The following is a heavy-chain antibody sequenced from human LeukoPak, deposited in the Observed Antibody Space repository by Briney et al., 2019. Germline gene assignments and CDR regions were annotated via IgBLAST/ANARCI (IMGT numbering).Heavy chain of an antibody. Sequence: PGGSLRLSCAASGFTFSNAWMSWVRQAPGKGLEWVGRIKSKTDGGTTDYAAPVKGRFTISRDDSKNTLYLQMNSLKTEDTAVYYCTTDPDMTTVTIKTNYYFDYWGQGTLVTVSS. CDR1: GFTFSNAW. J-gene: IGHJ4*02. CDR2: IKSKTDGGTT. CDR3: TTDPDMTTVTIKTNYYFDY. V-gene: IGHV3-15*01. D-gene: IGHD4-17*01.